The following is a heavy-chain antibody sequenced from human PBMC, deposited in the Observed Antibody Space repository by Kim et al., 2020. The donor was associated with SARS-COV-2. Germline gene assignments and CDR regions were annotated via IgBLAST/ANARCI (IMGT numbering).Heavy chain of an antibody. CDR3: ARVASSGWYEAYFDY. J-gene: IGHJ4*02. V-gene: IGHV3-53*01. Sequence: ADSVKGRCTNPRDNSKSTLYLQMNSRRAEDTAVYYCARVASSGWYEAYFDYWGQGTLVTVSS. D-gene: IGHD6-19*01.